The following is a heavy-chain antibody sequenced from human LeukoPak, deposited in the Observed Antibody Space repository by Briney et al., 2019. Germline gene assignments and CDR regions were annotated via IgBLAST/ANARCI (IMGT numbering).Heavy chain of an antibody. CDR2: ISPYNGNT. CDR1: GYTFTGYY. CDR3: ARGGVTSVVDV. Sequence: ASVKVSCKASGYTFTGYYIHWVRQAPGLGLEWMGWISPYNGNTNYAQKLQGRVTMTTDTSTSTAYMELRSLTSDDTAVYYCARGGVTSVVDVWGKGTTVTISS. J-gene: IGHJ6*04. V-gene: IGHV1-18*04. D-gene: IGHD4-23*01.